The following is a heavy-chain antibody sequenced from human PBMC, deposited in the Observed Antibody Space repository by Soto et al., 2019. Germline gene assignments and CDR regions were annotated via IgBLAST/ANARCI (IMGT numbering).Heavy chain of an antibody. D-gene: IGHD6-6*01. V-gene: IGHV5-51*01. CDR2: IYPGDSDT. CDR3: ARTRSFTLGFYYDGMDV. Sequence: HGESLKISCQGSGYSFAIYCIGLVRQIPGKDLEWMGIIYPGDSDTRYSPSFQGEVTISADKSLRTAYLQWTSRTASDTALYYCARTRSFTLGFYYDGMDVWGQGTTVTVSS. J-gene: IGHJ6*02. CDR1: GYSFAIYC.